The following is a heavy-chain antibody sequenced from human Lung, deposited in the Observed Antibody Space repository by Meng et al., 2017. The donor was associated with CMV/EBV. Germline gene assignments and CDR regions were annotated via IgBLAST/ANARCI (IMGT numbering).Heavy chain of an antibody. Sequence: GLGLVNPSETLASTLTFSGGSIASSSHYWGWIRQPPGKGLEWIGNIYYSGLTAYNPSLKSRVTISVDTSKNQFSLKLSSVTAADTAVFYCARVWANGEGWFDPWGQGTLVTVSS. V-gene: IGHV4-39*07. CDR1: GGSIASSSHY. CDR3: ARVWANGEGWFDP. CDR2: IYYSGLT. D-gene: IGHD2-8*01. J-gene: IGHJ5*02.